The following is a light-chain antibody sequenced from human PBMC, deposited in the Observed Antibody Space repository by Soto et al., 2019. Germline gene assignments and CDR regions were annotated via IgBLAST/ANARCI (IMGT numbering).Light chain of an antibody. CDR3: QQYNDNWPT. J-gene: IGKJ1*01. CDR1: QSVRTN. V-gene: IGKV3-15*01. Sequence: EIVMTQYPDTLSVSPGETVTLSCRASQSVRTNLAWYQHKPGQSPRLLIYGASKRATGFPGRFSGSGSGTEFTLTISRLQSEDFAVYYCQQYNDNWPTFGQGTKVEIK. CDR2: GAS.